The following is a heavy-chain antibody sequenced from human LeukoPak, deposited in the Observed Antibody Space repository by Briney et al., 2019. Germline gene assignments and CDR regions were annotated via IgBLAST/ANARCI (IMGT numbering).Heavy chain of an antibody. CDR3: AKGYGSGYYYYGMDV. V-gene: IGHV3-30*02. D-gene: IGHD3-10*01. J-gene: IGHJ6*02. Sequence: PGGSLRLSCAASGFTFSSYGMHWVRQAPGKGLEWVAFIRYDGSNKYYADSVKGRFTISRDNSKNTLYLQMNSLRAEDTAVYYCAKGYGSGYYYYGMDVWGQGTTVTVSS. CDR2: IRYDGSNK. CDR1: GFTFSSYG.